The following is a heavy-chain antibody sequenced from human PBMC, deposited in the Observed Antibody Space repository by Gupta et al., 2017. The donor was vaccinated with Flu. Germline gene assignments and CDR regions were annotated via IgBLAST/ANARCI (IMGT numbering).Heavy chain of an antibody. CDR3: ARHVAPWIQLHAFDY. Sequence: EVQLVQSGAEVLQPGESLQISCQGSGYSFTTYCLCWVLQMPGKGLEWMVLIYPGDSDTRYSPSLQGQVTISADKSISTAYRQWSSLKASDTAMYYCARHVAPWIQLHAFDYWGQGTLVTVSS. CDR1: GYSFTTYC. D-gene: IGHD5-18*01. V-gene: IGHV5-51*01. CDR2: IYPGDSDT. J-gene: IGHJ4*02.